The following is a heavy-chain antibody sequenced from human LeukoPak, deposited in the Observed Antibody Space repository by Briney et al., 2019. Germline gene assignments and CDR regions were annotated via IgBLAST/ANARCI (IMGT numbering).Heavy chain of an antibody. D-gene: IGHD6-19*01. J-gene: IGHJ3*02. CDR2: IWYDGSNK. V-gene: IGHV3-33*01. CDR3: ARDAAIAVAGAFDI. Sequence: GRSLRLSCAASGFTFSSYGMHWVRQAPGKGLEWVAVIWYDGSNKYYADSVKGRFTISRDNSKNTLYLQMNSLRAEDTAVYYCARDAAIAVAGAFDIWGQGTMVTVSS. CDR1: GFTFSSYG.